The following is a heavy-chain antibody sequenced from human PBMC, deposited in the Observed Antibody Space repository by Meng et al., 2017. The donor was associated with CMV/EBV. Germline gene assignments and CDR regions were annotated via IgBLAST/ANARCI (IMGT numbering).Heavy chain of an antibody. J-gene: IGHJ4*02. CDR2: INPNSGGT. D-gene: IGHD3-3*01. CDR1: GYTFTGHY. Sequence: ASVKVSCKASGYTFTGHYMHWVRQAPGQGLEWMGWINPNSGGTNYAQKFQGRVTMTRDTSISTAYMEVSSLRSDDTAVYYCARVGETIFGVVTHLDHWGQGTLVTVSS. V-gene: IGHV1-2*02. CDR3: ARVGETIFGVVTHLDH.